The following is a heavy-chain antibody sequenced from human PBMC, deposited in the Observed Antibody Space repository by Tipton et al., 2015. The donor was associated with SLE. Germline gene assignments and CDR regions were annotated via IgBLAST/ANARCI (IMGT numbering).Heavy chain of an antibody. J-gene: IGHJ6*02. V-gene: IGHV4-59*08. CDR3: ARQRTIGGKDYGMDV. CDR1: SGSFSRFYY. D-gene: IGHD3-16*01. Sequence: TLSLTCTVSSGSFSRFYYWSWIRQSPGKGLEWIGSVSFPGRTNYNPSLERRVTISVDTSKIHFSLNLSSVTAADTAVYYCARQRTIGGKDYGMDVWGQGTTVTVSS. CDR2: VSFPGRT.